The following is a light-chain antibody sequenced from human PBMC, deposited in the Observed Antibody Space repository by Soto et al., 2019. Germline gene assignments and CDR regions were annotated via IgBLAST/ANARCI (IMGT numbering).Light chain of an antibody. CDR3: QQYNNWPWT. J-gene: IGKJ1*01. Sequence: EIGMTESPATLSVSPGDRATLSCRASQSVSSNLAWYQQKPGQAPRLLICGASTRATGIPARFSGSGSGTEFTLTISSLQSEDFALYYCQQYNNWPWTFGQGTKVDIK. CDR2: GAS. V-gene: IGKV3-15*01. CDR1: QSVSSN.